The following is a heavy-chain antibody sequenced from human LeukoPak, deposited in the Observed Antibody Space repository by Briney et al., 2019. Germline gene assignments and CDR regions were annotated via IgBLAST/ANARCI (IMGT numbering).Heavy chain of an antibody. CDR3: AKGQHDYGDLWDY. CDR2: ISGSGGSP. J-gene: IGHJ4*02. CDR1: GFTFSSYA. Sequence: GGSLRLSCAASGFTFSSYAMSWVRQAPGKGLEWVSAISGSGGSPYYADSVKGRFTISRDNSKNTLYLQMNRLRAEDTAVYYCAKGQHDYGDLWDYWGQGALVTVSS. D-gene: IGHD4-17*01. V-gene: IGHV3-23*01.